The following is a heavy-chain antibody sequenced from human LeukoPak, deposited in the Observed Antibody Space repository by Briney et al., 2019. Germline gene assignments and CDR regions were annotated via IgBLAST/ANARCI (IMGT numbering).Heavy chain of an antibody. J-gene: IGHJ6*02. CDR3: AKGPKMDV. CDR2: IYTNGRDT. V-gene: IGHV3-23*05. CDR1: GFVFRSYG. Sequence: GALRLSCAASGFVFRSYGMNWVRQAPGKGLEWVSGIYTNGRDTRYADSVKGRFTISRDNSKNTLYLQMHSLRAEDTAVYYCAKGPKMDVWGQGTTVTVSS.